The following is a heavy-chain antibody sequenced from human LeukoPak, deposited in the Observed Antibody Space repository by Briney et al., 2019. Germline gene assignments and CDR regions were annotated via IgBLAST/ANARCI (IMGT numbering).Heavy chain of an antibody. V-gene: IGHV3-23*01. CDR1: GFTFSSYA. CDR2: ISGSGGST. CDR3: AKDQYCSSTSCSACFDY. Sequence: GGSLRLSCAASGFTFSSYAMSWVRQAPGKGLEWVSAISGSGGSTYYADFVKGRFTISRDNSKNTLYLQMNSLRAEDTAIYYCAKDQYCSSTSCSACFDYWGRGTLVTVSS. J-gene: IGHJ4*02. D-gene: IGHD2-2*01.